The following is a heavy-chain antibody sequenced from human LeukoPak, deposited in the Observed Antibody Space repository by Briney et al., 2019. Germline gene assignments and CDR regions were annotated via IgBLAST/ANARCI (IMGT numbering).Heavy chain of an antibody. Sequence: SETLPLTCTVSGGSISSYYWSWIRQPPGKGLEWIGYIYYSGSTNYNPSLKSRVSISVDTSKNQFSLKLSSVTAADTAVYYCARGDDGSGSYQFYWYFDLWGRGTLVTVSS. D-gene: IGHD3-10*01. J-gene: IGHJ2*01. CDR1: GGSISSYY. CDR3: ARGDDGSGSYQFYWYFDL. V-gene: IGHV4-59*01. CDR2: IYYSGST.